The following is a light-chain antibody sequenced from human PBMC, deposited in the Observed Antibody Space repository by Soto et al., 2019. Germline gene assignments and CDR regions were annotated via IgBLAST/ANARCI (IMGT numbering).Light chain of an antibody. Sequence: LSLAAGDIATKYCRARQRVSSSTYLAWYQQRPGQAPRLLIYDASSRATGIPDRFSGSGSGTDFTLTISRLEPEDFAVYYCQQYGNSPITFG. CDR3: QQYGNSPIT. J-gene: IGKJ2*01. CDR1: QRVSSSTY. CDR2: DAS. V-gene: IGKV3-20*01.